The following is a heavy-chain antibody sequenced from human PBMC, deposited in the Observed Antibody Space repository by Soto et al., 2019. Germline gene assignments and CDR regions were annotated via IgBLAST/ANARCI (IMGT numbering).Heavy chain of an antibody. Sequence: SETLSLTCTVSGGSISSYYWSWIRQPPGKGLEWIGYISYSESTNYNPSLNSRVTILIDTSKNQFSLKLSSVTAADTAVYYCARGQLTEPYYFDYWGQGTLVTVSS. V-gene: IGHV4-59*08. D-gene: IGHD2-2*01. CDR3: ARGQLTEPYYFDY. CDR1: GGSISSYY. CDR2: ISYSEST. J-gene: IGHJ4*02.